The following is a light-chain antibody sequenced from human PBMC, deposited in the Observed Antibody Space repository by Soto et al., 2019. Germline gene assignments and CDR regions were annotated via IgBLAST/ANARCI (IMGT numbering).Light chain of an antibody. CDR1: KLGDKY. J-gene: IGLJ2*01. CDR2: QDS. CDR3: QAWDSSKGV. V-gene: IGLV3-1*01. Sequence: SYELTQPPSVSVSPGQTASITCSGDKLGDKYACWYQQKPGQSPVLVIYQDSKRPSGIPERFSGSNSGNTATLTISGTQAMDEADYYCQAWDSSKGVFAGGTKLTVL.